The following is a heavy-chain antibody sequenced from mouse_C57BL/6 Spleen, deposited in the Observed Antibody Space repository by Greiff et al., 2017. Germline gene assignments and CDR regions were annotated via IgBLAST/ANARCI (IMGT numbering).Heavy chain of an antibody. CDR3: ARHSGSDY. V-gene: IGHV5-6*01. J-gene: IGHJ2*01. CDR1: GFTFSSYG. CDR2: ISSGGSYT. Sequence: EVQLVESGGDLVKPGGSLKLSCAASGFTFSSYGMSWVRQTPDKRLEWVANISSGGSYTYYPDSVKGRFTISRDNAKNTLYLQMSSLKSEDTAMYYCARHSGSDYWGQGTTLTVSS. D-gene: IGHD4-1*01.